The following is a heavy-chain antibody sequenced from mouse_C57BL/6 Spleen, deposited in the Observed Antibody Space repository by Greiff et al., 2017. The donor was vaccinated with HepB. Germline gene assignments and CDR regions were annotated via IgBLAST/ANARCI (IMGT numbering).Heavy chain of an antibody. Sequence: QVQLKQPGAELVRPGSSVKLSCKASGYTFTSYWMDWVKQRPGQGLEWIGNIYPSDSETHYNQKFKDKATLTVDKSSSTAYMQLSSLTSEDSAVYYCARGSYGPFDYWGQGTTLTVSS. CDR2: IYPSDSET. J-gene: IGHJ2*01. D-gene: IGHD1-1*02. CDR3: ARGSYGPFDY. V-gene: IGHV1-61*01. CDR1: GYTFTSYW.